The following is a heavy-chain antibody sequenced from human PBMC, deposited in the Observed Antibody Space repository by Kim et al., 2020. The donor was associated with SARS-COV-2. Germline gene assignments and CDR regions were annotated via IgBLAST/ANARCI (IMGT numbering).Heavy chain of an antibody. CDR2: IYYSGST. CDR3: AREALISSHIVVVTGGYFDY. V-gene: IGHV4-31*03. CDR1: GGSISSGGYY. D-gene: IGHD2-21*02. J-gene: IGHJ4*02. Sequence: SETLSLTCTVSGGSISSGGYYWSWIRQHPGKGLEWIGYIYYSGSTYYNPSLKSRVTISVDTSKNQFSLKLSSVTAADTAVYYCAREALISSHIVVVTGGYFDYWGQGTLVTVSS.